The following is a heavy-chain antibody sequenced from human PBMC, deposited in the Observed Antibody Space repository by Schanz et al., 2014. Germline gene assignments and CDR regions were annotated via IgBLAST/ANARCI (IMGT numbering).Heavy chain of an antibody. CDR3: ARGTDWNLHY. CDR1: GFTFTTHS. V-gene: IGHV3-23*01. J-gene: IGHJ4*02. D-gene: IGHD1-1*01. CDR2: ISGSGGST. Sequence: EVQLLESGGGLVQPGGSLRLSCAASGFTFTTHSMTWVRQAPGKGLEWVSAISGSGGSTYYADSVKGRFTISRDNSKNTLYLQMNSLRAEDTAVYYCARGTDWNLHYWGQGALXTVSS.